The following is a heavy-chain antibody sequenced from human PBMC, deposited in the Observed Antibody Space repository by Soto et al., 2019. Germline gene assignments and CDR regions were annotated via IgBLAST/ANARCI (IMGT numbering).Heavy chain of an antibody. Sequence: SETLSLTCAVSRGSFSGYYWGWIRQPPGKGLEWIGSIYYSGSTYYNPSLKSRVTISVDTSKNQFSLKLSSVTAADTAVYYCARQGDGSGAWDHYYYYGMDVWGQGTTVTVSS. CDR3: ARQGDGSGAWDHYYYYGMDV. V-gene: IGHV4-39*01. CDR1: RGSFSGYY. D-gene: IGHD3-10*01. CDR2: IYYSGST. J-gene: IGHJ6*02.